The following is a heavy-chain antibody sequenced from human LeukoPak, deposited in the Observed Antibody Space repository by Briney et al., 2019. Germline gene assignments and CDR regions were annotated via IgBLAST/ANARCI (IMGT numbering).Heavy chain of an antibody. D-gene: IGHD2-21*02. J-gene: IGHJ3*02. V-gene: IGHV3-21*01. CDR3: ARSVMTETTSRAFDI. Sequence: GGSLRLSCAASGFTFSSYSMNWVRQAPGKGLEWVSSISSSSSYIYYADSVKGRFTISRDNAKNSLYLQMDSLTAEDTAVYFCARSVMTETTSRAFDIWGQGTMVTVSS. CDR2: ISSSSSYI. CDR1: GFTFSSYS.